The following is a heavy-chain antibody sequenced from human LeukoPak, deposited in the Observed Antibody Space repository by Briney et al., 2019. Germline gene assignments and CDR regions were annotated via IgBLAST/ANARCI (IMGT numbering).Heavy chain of an antibody. J-gene: IGHJ3*01. Sequence: PGGSLRLSCAASGFTFRSYAMSWVRQAPGKGLEWVSAISASGDSVNYAVSAKGRFTISRDNSKNTLYLQMNSLRAEDTAIYYCAKEILSSSLYLDAFDLWGQGTVVTVSS. CDR3: AKEILSSSLYLDAFDL. V-gene: IGHV3-23*01. CDR2: ISASGDSV. D-gene: IGHD6-13*01. CDR1: GFTFRSYA.